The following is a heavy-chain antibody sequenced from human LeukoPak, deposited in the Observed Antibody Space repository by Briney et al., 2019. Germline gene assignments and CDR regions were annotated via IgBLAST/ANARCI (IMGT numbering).Heavy chain of an antibody. CDR2: ISGSGGST. J-gene: IGHJ3*02. CDR1: GFTFSSYA. V-gene: IGHV3-23*01. CDR3: ARDDPAVDYYASPPNSFDI. D-gene: IGHD3-22*01. Sequence: GGSLRLSCAASGFTFSSYAMSWVRQAPGKGLEGGSAISGSGGSTYYADSVKGRFTISRDNSKNTLYLQMNSLRAEDTAVYYCARDDPAVDYYASPPNSFDIWGQGTMVTVSS.